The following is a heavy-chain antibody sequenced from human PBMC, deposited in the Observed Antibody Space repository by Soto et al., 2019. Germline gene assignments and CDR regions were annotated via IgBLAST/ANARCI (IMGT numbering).Heavy chain of an antibody. CDR3: AGGGSGSFRMVDY. Sequence: QVQLVQSGAEVKKPGASVTVSCQASGFTFNTYVITWVRQAPGQGLEWLGWISVYHGNTNYAQKVQGRVTMTTDTSTSTAYMGLRSLSSADTAVFSCAGGGSGSFRMVDYWGQGTLVTVSS. V-gene: IGHV1-18*01. J-gene: IGHJ4*02. CDR2: ISVYHGNT. D-gene: IGHD1-26*01. CDR1: GFTFNTYV.